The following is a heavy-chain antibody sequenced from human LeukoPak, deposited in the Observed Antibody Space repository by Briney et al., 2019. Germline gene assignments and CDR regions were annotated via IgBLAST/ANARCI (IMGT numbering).Heavy chain of an antibody. V-gene: IGHV1-2*02. CDR1: GYTFTGYY. D-gene: IGHD1-26*01. CDR2: INPNSGGT. CDR3: ARDGEWEQNWFDP. J-gene: IGHJ5*02. Sequence: GASVKVSGKASGYTFTGYYMHWVRQAPGQGLEWMGWINPNSGGTNYAQKFQGRVTMTRDTSISTAYMELSRLKSDDTAVYYCARDGEWEQNWFDPWGQGTLVTVSS.